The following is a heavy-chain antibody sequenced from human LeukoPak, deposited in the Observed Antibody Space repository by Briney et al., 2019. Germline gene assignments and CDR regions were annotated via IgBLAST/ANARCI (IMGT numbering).Heavy chain of an antibody. CDR2: INDGGSYP. CDR3: AREAYGSGQRYSDF. J-gene: IGHJ4*02. Sequence: PGGSLRLSCAASGFTFSGYWMHWVCQVPGKGLVWVSRINDGGSYPTYADSVEGRFTIFRDNAKNTLYLQMSSLRAEDTAMYFCAREAYGSGQRYSDFWGQGTLVTVSS. D-gene: IGHD6-19*01. CDR1: GFTFSGYW. V-gene: IGHV3-74*03.